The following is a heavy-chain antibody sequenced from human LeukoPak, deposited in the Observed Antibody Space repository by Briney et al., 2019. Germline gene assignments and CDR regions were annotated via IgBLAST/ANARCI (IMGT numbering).Heavy chain of an antibody. V-gene: IGHV3-30*02. J-gene: IGHJ5*02. CDR3: ARDARHRYCSSTSCYRGWFDP. D-gene: IGHD2-2*01. Sequence: GGSLRLSCAASGFTFSSYGMHWVRQAPGKGLEWVAFIRYDGGIKHYTDAVKGRFTISRDNSKNTLYLQINSLRTEDTAVYYCARDARHRYCSSTSCYRGWFDPWGQGTLVTVSS. CDR2: IRYDGGIK. CDR1: GFTFSSYG.